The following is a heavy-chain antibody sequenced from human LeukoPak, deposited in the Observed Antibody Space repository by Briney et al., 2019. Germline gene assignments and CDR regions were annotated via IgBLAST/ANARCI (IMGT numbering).Heavy chain of an antibody. CDR3: ARGTPTGDYPL. J-gene: IGHJ4*02. CDR1: GGSISSYY. V-gene: IGHV4-59*08. Sequence: KPSETLSLTCIVSGGSISSYYWYWIRQPPGKGLEWIGYIYYSGSTNYNPSLKSRVTISVDTSKNQFSLKLSSVTAADTAVYYCARGTPTGDYPLWGQGTLVTVSS. CDR2: IYYSGST. D-gene: IGHD4-17*01.